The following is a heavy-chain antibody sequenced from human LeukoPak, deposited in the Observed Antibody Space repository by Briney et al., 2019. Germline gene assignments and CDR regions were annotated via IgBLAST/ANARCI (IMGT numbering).Heavy chain of an antibody. CDR2: INPNGGGT. D-gene: IGHD7-27*01. CDR1: GYTFTGYY. V-gene: IGHV1-2*02. Sequence: GASVTVSFTASGYTFTGYYIHWVRQAPGQGLEWMAWINPNGGGTNYAQKFQGRVAVTRDSSISTAYMELSGLTSDDTAVFYCARGTGAPNYFDYWGQGTLVTVSS. CDR3: ARGTGAPNYFDY. J-gene: IGHJ4*02.